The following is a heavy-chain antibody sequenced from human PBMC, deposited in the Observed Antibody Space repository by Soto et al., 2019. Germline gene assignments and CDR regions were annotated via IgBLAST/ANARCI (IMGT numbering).Heavy chain of an antibody. D-gene: IGHD2-2*01. Sequence: ASVKVSCKASGYTFTSYYMHWVRQAPGQGLEWMGIINPSGGSTSYAQKFQGRVTMTRDTSTSTAYMELSSLRSEDTAVYYCARSHSSSTSCYSCGRDWYFDLWGRGTLVTVSS. CDR1: GYTFTSYY. V-gene: IGHV1-46*01. CDR3: ARSHSSSTSCYSCGRDWYFDL. J-gene: IGHJ2*01. CDR2: INPSGGST.